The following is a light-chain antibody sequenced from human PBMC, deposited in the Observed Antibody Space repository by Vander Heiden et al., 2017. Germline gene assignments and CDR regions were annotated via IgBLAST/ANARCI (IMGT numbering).Light chain of an antibody. Sequence: IQLTPFPSSLSASVGDRVTITCRASQSISTYLNWYQQKPGKAPKLLIYGASSLQSGVPSRFSGSGSGTDFTLTISSLQPDDFATYYCQQNYNTPYTFGQGTELEIK. CDR3: QQNYNTPYT. J-gene: IGKJ2*01. V-gene: IGKV1-39*01. CDR1: QSISTY. CDR2: GAS.